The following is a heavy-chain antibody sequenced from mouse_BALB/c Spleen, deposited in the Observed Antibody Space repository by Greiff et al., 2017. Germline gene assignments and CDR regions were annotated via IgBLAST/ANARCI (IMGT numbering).Heavy chain of an antibody. J-gene: IGHJ3*01. CDR2: ISYSGST. CDR3: ARIEGHYYGYVWFAY. Sequence: EVQLVESGPGLVKPSQSLSLTCTVTGYSITSDYAWNWIRQFPGNKLEWMGYISYSGSTSYNPSLKSRISITRDTSKNQFFLQLNSVTTEDTATYYCARIEGHYYGYVWFAYWGQGTLVTVSA. D-gene: IGHD1-2*01. V-gene: IGHV3-2*02. CDR1: GYSITSDYA.